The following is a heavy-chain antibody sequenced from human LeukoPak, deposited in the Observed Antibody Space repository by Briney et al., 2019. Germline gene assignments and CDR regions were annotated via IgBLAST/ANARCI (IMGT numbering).Heavy chain of an antibody. J-gene: IGHJ4*02. V-gene: IGHV1-18*01. CDR1: GYSFSKFG. CDR3: ARDPQDASCFDY. D-gene: IGHD2-15*01. CDR2: IYNGNT. Sequence: ASVKVSCKASGYSFSKFGISWVRQAPGRGLEWVGWIYNGNTKYAQSLQGRVTMTTDTSTSTAYMELRSLISDDTAVYYCARDPQDASCFDYWGQGTLVTVSS.